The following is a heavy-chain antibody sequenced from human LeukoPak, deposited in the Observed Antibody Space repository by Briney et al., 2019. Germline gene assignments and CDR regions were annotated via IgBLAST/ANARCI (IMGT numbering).Heavy chain of an antibody. CDR1: GYAFISHG. Sequence: ASVKVSCKASGYAFISHGITWVRQAPGRGLEWMGCISTYSGNTHYAQKFQGRVTLSKDTSTTTAYLELRSLGSDDTAVYYCARDLAVLGVVFTSYMDVWGKGTPVTVSS. V-gene: IGHV1-18*01. CDR3: ARDLAVLGVVFTSYMDV. J-gene: IGHJ6*03. D-gene: IGHD3-3*01. CDR2: ISTYSGNT.